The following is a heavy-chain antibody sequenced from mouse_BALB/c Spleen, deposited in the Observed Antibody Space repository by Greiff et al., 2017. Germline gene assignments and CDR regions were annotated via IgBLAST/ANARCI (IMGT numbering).Heavy chain of an antibody. CDR3: ARSWDGAMDY. CDR2: INPGSGGT. CDR1: GYAFTNYL. J-gene: IGHJ4*01. D-gene: IGHD4-1*01. V-gene: IGHV1-54*01. Sequence: QLQQSGAELVRPGTSVKVSCKASGYAFTNYLIEWVKQRPGQGLEWIGVINPGSGGTNYNEKFKGKATLTADKSSSTAYMQLSSLTSDDSAVYFCARSWDGAMDYWGQGTSVTVSS.